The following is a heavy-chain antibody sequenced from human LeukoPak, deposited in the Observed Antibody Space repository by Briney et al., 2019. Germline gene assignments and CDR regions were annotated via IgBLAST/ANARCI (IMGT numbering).Heavy chain of an antibody. V-gene: IGHV3-66*01. CDR1: GFTVSSNY. Sequence: GGSLRLSCAASGFTVSSNYMSWVRQAPGKGLEWVSVIYSGGSTYYADSVKGRFTISRDNSKNTLYLQLNSLRAEYTAVYYCARAGVSVRGARGVDYWGQGTLVTVSS. CDR2: IYSGGST. J-gene: IGHJ4*02. D-gene: IGHD3-10*01. CDR3: ARAGVSVRGARGVDY.